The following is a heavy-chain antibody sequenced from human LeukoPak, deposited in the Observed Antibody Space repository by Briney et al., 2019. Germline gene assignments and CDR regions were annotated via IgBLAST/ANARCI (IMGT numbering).Heavy chain of an antibody. D-gene: IGHD4-17*01. Sequence: KTGGSLRLSCAASGFTFSSYTMNCVRQAPGKGLEWVSSITSSSSYIYYADSVKGRFTISRDNAKNSLYLQMKSLRVEDTAVYYRVRGGYGDYESGYFDYWGQGTLVTVSS. CDR3: VRGGYGDYESGYFDY. J-gene: IGHJ4*02. CDR2: ITSSSSYI. V-gene: IGHV3-21*01. CDR1: GFTFSSYT.